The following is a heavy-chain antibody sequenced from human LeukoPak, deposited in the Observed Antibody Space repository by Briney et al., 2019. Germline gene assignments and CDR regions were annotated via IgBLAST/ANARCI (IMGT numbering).Heavy chain of an antibody. D-gene: IGHD6-19*01. J-gene: IGHJ5*02. CDR2: ISGSGGST. CDR1: GFTFSSYA. V-gene: IGHV3-23*01. Sequence: GGSLRLSRAASGFTFSSYAMSWVRQAPGKGLEWVSAISGSGGSTYYADSVKGRFTISRDNSKNTLYLQMNSLRAEDTGIYYCAKGIAVTPNWFDPWGQGTLVTVSS. CDR3: AKGIAVTPNWFDP.